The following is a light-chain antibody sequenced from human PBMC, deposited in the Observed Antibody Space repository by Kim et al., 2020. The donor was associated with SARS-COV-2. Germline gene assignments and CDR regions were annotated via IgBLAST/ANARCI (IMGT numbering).Light chain of an antibody. CDR3: QQYNYYPYT. J-gene: IGKJ2*01. CDR1: QSINNW. V-gene: IGKV1-5*01. Sequence: ASVGDRVTITGRASQSINNWLAWYQQKPGKAPKLLIYAASSLESGVPSRFSGSASGTEFTLTITSLQPDEFATYYCQQYNYYPYTFGQGTKLEI. CDR2: AAS.